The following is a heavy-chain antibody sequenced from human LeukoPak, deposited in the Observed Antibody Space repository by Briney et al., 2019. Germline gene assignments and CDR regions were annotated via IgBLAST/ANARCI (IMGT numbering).Heavy chain of an antibody. CDR1: GFTFSSYR. CDR3: ARVASSYYYMDV. Sequence: GGSLRLSCAASGFTFSSYRMSWVRQAPGKGLEWVANIKQDGSEKYYVDSVKGRFTISRDNAKNSLYLQMNSLRAEDTAVYYCARVASSYYYMDVWGKGTTVTVSS. D-gene: IGHD2-2*01. J-gene: IGHJ6*03. V-gene: IGHV3-7*01. CDR2: IKQDGSEK.